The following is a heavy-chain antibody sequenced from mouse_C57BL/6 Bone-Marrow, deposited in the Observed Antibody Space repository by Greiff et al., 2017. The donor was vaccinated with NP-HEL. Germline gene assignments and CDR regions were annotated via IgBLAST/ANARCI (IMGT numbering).Heavy chain of an antibody. D-gene: IGHD1-1*01. V-gene: IGHV3-6*01. Sequence: EVKLQESGPGLVKPSQSLSLTCSVTGYSITSGYYWNWLRQFPGNKLEWMGYISYDGSNNYIPSLKNRISITRDTSKNQFFLKLNSVTTEDTATYYCARVATTVVPYAMDYWGQGTSVTVSS. CDR1: GYSITSGYY. CDR3: ARVATTVVPYAMDY. CDR2: ISYDGSN. J-gene: IGHJ4*01.